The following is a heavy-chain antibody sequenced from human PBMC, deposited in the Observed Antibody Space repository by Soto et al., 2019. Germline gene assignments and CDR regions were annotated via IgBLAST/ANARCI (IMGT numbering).Heavy chain of an antibody. Sequence: SETLSLTCSVSGDSISSSSYYWGWIRQSPGEGLEWIGNIHGNGGTQYNPSLNSRVTISVDTSKNQFSLRLTSVTAADTAVYYCASITYYYDSSGRSFDYWGQGTLVTVSS. V-gene: IGHV4-39*07. CDR3: ASITYYYDSSGRSFDY. J-gene: IGHJ4*02. CDR1: GDSISSSSYY. CDR2: IHGNGGT. D-gene: IGHD3-22*01.